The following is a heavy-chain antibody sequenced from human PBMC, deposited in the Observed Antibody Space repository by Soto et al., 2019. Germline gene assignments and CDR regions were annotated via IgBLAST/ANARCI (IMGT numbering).Heavy chain of an antibody. J-gene: IGHJ6*02. CDR2: ISSSSSYI. CDR1: GFTFSSYS. CDR3: ARGDIVVVPAAPHYYYYGMDV. V-gene: IGHV3-21*03. D-gene: IGHD2-2*01. Sequence: ESGGGLVKPGGSLRLSCAASGFTFSSYSMNWVRQAPGKGLEWVSSISSSSSYIYYADSVKGRFTISRDNAKNSLYLQMNSLRAEDTAVYYCARGDIVVVPAAPHYYYYGMDVWGQGTTVTVSS.